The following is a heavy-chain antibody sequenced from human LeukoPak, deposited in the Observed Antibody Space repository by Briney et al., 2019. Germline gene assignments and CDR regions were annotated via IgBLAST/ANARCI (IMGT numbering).Heavy chain of an antibody. CDR2: IYYSGST. Sequence: SETLSLTCTVSGGSISSSSYYWGWIRQPPGKGLEWIGSIYYSGSTYYNPSLKSRVTISPGASNQQGWSLRLSSVTAADTAVYFCARFTAFNYYYAMDVWGQGTTVIV. CDR3: ARFTAFNYYYAMDV. J-gene: IGHJ6*01. D-gene: IGHD3-3*02. V-gene: IGHV4-39*07. CDR1: GGSISSSSYY.